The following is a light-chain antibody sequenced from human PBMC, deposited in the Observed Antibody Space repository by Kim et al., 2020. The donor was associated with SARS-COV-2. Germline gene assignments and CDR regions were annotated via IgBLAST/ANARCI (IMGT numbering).Light chain of an antibody. CDR3: QQYNGYPIT. CDR2: GAF. Sequence: ACVGDRVTITCRASQGINNYLAWFQQKPGKAPKSLIYGAFSLQSGVPSKFSGSASGTDFTLTISSLQPEDSATYFCQQYNGYPITFGQGTRLEIK. V-gene: IGKV1-16*02. J-gene: IGKJ5*01. CDR1: QGINNY.